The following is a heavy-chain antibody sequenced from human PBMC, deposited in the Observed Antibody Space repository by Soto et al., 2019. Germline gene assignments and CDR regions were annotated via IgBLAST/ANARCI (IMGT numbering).Heavy chain of an antibody. V-gene: IGHV3-23*01. CDR3: AKDYGPHYDFWSGYFLQPFDP. Sequence: GGSLRLSCAASGFTFSSYAMSWVRQAPGKGLEWVSAISGSGGSTYYADSVKGRFTISRDNSKNTLYLQMNSLRAEDTAVYYCAKDYGPHYDFWSGYFLQPFDPWGQGTLVTVSS. CDR1: GFTFSSYA. CDR2: ISGSGGST. J-gene: IGHJ5*02. D-gene: IGHD3-3*01.